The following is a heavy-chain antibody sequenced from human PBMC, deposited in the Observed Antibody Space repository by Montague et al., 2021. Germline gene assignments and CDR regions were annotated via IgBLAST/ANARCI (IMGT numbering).Heavy chain of an antibody. J-gene: IGHJ4*02. D-gene: IGHD3-16*01. CDR2: IYYSGST. Sequence: SDTLSLTCTVSGGSVSSGSYYWSWIRQPPGKGLEWIGYIYYSGSTNYNPSLKSRVTISVDTSKNQFSLRLSSVTAADTAVYYCAGWGLLEKYYFGYWGQGTLVTVSS. V-gene: IGHV4-61*01. CDR3: AGWGLLEKYYFGY. CDR1: GGSVSSGSYY.